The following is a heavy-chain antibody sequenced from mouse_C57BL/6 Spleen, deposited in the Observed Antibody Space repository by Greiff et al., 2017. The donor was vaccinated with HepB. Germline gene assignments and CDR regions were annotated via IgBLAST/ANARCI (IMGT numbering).Heavy chain of an antibody. Sequence: EVQLQQSGPELVKPGASVKISCKASGYSFTGYYMNWVKQSPEKSLEWIGEINPSTGGTTYNQKFKAKATLTVDKSSSTAYMQLKSLTSEDSAVYYCARSNYYGSSPSWFAYWGQGTLVTVSA. CDR2: INPSTGGT. D-gene: IGHD1-1*01. V-gene: IGHV1-42*01. J-gene: IGHJ3*01. CDR3: ARSNYYGSSPSWFAY. CDR1: GYSFTGYY.